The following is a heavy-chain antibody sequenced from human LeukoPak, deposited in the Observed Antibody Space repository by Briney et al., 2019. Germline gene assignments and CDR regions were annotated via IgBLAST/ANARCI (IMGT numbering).Heavy chain of an antibody. D-gene: IGHD6-19*01. CDR1: GGSISTYY. J-gene: IGHJ3*02. CDR3: ARDLIAVAGTEAFDI. Sequence: SETLSLTCTVSGGSISTYYWSWIRQPARKGLEWIGRIYTSGSTNYNPSLKSRVTISVDPSKNQFSLKLTSVTAADTAVYYCARDLIAVAGTEAFDIWGQGTMVTVSS. V-gene: IGHV4-4*07. CDR2: IYTSGST.